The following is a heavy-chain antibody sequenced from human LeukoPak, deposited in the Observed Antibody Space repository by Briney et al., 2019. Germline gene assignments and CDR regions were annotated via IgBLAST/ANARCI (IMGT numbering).Heavy chain of an antibody. CDR3: ATRRGTDYLDY. CDR2: IYSSGST. CDR1: GGSIRRDVYS. J-gene: IGHJ4*02. D-gene: IGHD2-8*02. Sequence: SETLSLTCSVSGGSIRRDVYSCRWIRQPPGKGLEWIGYIYSSGSTYYNPSLETRVTISVDRSQNHFSLRLRSVTAADTAVYYCATRRGTDYLDYWGQGTLVTVSS. V-gene: IGHV4-30-2*01.